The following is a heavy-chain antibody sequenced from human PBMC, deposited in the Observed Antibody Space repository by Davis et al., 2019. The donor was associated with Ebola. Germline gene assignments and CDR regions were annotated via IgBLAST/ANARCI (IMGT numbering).Heavy chain of an antibody. CDR3: ARKQGIGAYFDL. CDR2: INHSGST. CDR1: GGSFSGYY. Sequence: MPSETLSLTCAVYGGSFSGYYWSWIRQPPGKGLEWIGEINHSGSTNYNPSLKSRVTISVDTSKNQFSLKLSSVTAADTAVYYCARKQGIGAYFDLWGRGTLVTVSS. J-gene: IGHJ2*01. D-gene: IGHD2-21*01. V-gene: IGHV4-34*01.